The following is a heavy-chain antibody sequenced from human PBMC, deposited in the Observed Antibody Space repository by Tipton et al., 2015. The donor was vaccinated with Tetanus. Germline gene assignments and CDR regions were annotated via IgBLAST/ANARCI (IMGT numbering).Heavy chain of an antibody. V-gene: IGHV3-23*01. J-gene: IGHJ4*02. D-gene: IGHD3/OR15-3a*01. CDR3: AKKSGGTGNYPFEH. Sequence: SLRLSCATSGFTFSTYDLSWVRQAPGKGLQWVSTFSGSGDGIKYADSVKGRFTISRDNSERVLYLRMNNLRADDTAVYYCAKKSGGTGNYPFEHRGQGSLVTVSS. CDR2: FSGSGDGI. CDR1: GFTFSTYD.